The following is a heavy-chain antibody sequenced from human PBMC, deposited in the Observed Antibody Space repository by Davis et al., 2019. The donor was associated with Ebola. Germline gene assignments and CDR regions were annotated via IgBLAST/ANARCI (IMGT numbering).Heavy chain of an antibody. J-gene: IGHJ4*02. D-gene: IGHD2-2*01. Sequence: GESLKISCAASGFTFSSYSMNWVRQAPGKGLEWVANIKQDGSEKYYVDSVKGRFTISRDNAKNSLYLQMTSLRAEDTAVYYCARGGVPAALDCWGQGTLVTVSS. CDR2: IKQDGSEK. CDR3: ARGGVPAALDC. CDR1: GFTFSSYS. V-gene: IGHV3-7*01.